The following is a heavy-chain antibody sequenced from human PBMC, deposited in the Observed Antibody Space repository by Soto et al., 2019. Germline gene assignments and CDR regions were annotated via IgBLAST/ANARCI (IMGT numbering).Heavy chain of an antibody. CDR1: GGTFGSYA. CDR2: IIPIFGTA. V-gene: IGHV1-69*13. D-gene: IGHD6-6*01. J-gene: IGHJ4*02. CDR3: ARGASIAARPFDY. Sequence: SVKVSCKASGGTFGSYAISWVRQAPGQGLEWMGGIIPIFGTANYAQKFQGRVTITADESTSTAYMELSSLRSEDTAVYYCARGASIAARPFDYWGQGTLVTVSS.